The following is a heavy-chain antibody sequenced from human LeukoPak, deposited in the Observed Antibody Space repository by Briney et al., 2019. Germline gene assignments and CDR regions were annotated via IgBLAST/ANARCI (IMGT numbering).Heavy chain of an antibody. CDR3: ATMMVTVPDAFEI. CDR1: GGSITSGDYY. CDR2: IYYSGST. V-gene: IGHV4-30-4*08. Sequence: SQTLSLTCTVSGGSITSGDYYCTWIRQPPGKGLEWIGNIYYSGSTYYNPSLKSRLTFSVDTPKNQFSLSLSSVTAADTAVYYCATMMVTVPDAFEIWGPGTMVTVSS. J-gene: IGHJ3*02. D-gene: IGHD4-23*01.